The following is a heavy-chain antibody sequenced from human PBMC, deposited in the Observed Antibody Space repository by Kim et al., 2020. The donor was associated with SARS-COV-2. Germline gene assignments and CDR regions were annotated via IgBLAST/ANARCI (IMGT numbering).Heavy chain of an antibody. D-gene: IGHD2-2*01. V-gene: IGHV3-11*01. Sequence: DPVKGRFTISRDNAKNSLYLQMNSLRAEDTAVYYCARDSRIVVVPAAIAYWGQGTLVTVSS. J-gene: IGHJ4*02. CDR3: ARDSRIVVVPAAIAY.